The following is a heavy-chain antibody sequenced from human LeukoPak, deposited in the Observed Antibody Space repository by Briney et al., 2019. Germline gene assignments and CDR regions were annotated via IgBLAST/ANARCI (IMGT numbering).Heavy chain of an antibody. V-gene: IGHV3-74*01. J-gene: IGHJ1*01. D-gene: IGHD3-22*01. CDR2: IKSDGST. CDR1: GFTFSTYW. CDR3: ARAPSEIGGYYPEYFRH. Sequence: GGSLRLSCAASGFTFSTYWMHWVRQAPGKGLVWVSRIKSDGSTSYADSVKGRFTISRDNAKNTVSLQMNSLRPEDTGVYYCARAPSEIGGYYPEYFRHWGQGTLVTVSS.